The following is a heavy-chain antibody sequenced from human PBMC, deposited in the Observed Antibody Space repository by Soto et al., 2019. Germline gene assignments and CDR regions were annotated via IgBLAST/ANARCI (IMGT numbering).Heavy chain of an antibody. CDR2: IYYSGST. D-gene: IGHD6-19*01. Sequence: QVQLQESGPGLVKPSETLSLTCTVSGGSISSYYWSWIRQPPGKGLEWIGYIYYSGSTNYTPSLKSRVTISVDTSKNQFSLKLSSVTAADTAVYYCARAGATYYYYGMDVWGQGTTVTVSS. J-gene: IGHJ6*02. CDR3: ARAGATYYYYGMDV. CDR1: GGSISSYY. V-gene: IGHV4-59*01.